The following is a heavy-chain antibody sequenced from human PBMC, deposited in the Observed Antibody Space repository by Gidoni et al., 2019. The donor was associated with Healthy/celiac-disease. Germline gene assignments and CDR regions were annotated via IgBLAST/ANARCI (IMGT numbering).Heavy chain of an antibody. CDR2: ISSSSSYT. CDR3: ARGDTAMVYFDL. D-gene: IGHD5-18*01. J-gene: IGHJ2*01. Sequence: QAQLVASGGGLVKPGGSLRPSCAASGFPFSDSYMSWIRQAPGKGLEWVSYISSSSSYTNYADSVKGRFTISRDNAKNSLYLQMNSLRAEDTAVYYCARGDTAMVYFDLWGRGTLVTVSS. CDR1: GFPFSDSY. V-gene: IGHV3-11*05.